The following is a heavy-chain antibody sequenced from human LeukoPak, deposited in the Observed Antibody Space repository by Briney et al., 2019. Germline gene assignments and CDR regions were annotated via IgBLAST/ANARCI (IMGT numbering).Heavy chain of an antibody. V-gene: IGHV3-30*19. CDR2: ISYDGSNK. CDR3: ARAYGSGSYFHFDY. CDR1: GFTFSRNG. D-gene: IGHD3-10*01. J-gene: IGHJ4*02. Sequence: GGSLRLSCAASGFTFSRNGMHWVRQAPGKGLEWVAVISYDGSNKYYADSVKGRFTISRDNSKNTLYLQMNSLRAEDTAVYYCARAYGSGSYFHFDYWGQGTLVTVSS.